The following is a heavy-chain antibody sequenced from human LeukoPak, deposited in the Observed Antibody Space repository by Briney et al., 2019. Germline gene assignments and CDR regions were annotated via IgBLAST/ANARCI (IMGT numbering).Heavy chain of an antibody. D-gene: IGHD1-26*01. J-gene: IGHJ4*02. CDR1: GFTFSDYY. V-gene: IGHV3-66*01. Sequence: GGSLRLSCAASGFTFSDYYMSWIRQAPGKGLEWVSVIYSGGSTYYADSVKGRFTISRDNSKNTLYLQMNSLRAEDTAVYYCARSKWELLDFDYWGQGTLVTVSS. CDR3: ARSKWELLDFDY. CDR2: IYSGGST.